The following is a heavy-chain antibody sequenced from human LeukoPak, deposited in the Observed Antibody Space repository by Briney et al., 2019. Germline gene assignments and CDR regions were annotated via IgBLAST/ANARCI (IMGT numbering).Heavy chain of an antibody. V-gene: IGHV4-59*01. CDR2: IYYSGST. CDR1: GGSISSYY. Sequence: SETLSLTCTVSGGSISSYYWSWIRQPPGKGLEWIGYIYYSGSTNYNPSLKSRVTISVDTSKNQFSLKLSSVTAADTAVYYCARGPLYCSSTSCLLRYWGQGTLVTVSS. CDR3: ARGPLYCSSTSCLLRY. J-gene: IGHJ4*02. D-gene: IGHD2-2*01.